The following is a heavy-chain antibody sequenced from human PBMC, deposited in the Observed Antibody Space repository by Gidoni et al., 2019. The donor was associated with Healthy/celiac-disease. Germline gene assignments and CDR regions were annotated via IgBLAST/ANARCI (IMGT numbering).Heavy chain of an antibody. Sequence: EVQLVESGGGLVQPRRSLILSCAASGFTFDDYAMHWVRQAPGKGLEWVAGISWNSGSIGYADSVKGRFTIARDNAKNSLYLQMNSLRAEETALYYCAKDMGYCTNGVCTYYYYGMDVWGQGTTVTVSS. CDR1: GFTFDDYA. V-gene: IGHV3-9*01. J-gene: IGHJ6*02. D-gene: IGHD2-8*01. CDR3: AKDMGYCTNGVCTYYYYGMDV. CDR2: ISWNSGSI.